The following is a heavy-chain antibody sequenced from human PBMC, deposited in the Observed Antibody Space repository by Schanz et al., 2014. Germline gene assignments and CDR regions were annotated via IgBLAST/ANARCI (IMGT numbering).Heavy chain of an antibody. CDR2: ISGTGGDDT. Sequence: EVHLLESGGGLVQPGGSLRLSCAASGFSFGTYAMSWVRQAPGKGLLWVSSISGTGGDDTYYADSVKGRFTISRDNFKGALYLQMSSLRAEDTAVDYCAKSLESCPGGRGSRGYFDYWGQGTLVTVSS. J-gene: IGHJ4*02. CDR3: AKSLESCPGGRGSRGYFDY. V-gene: IGHV3-23*01. CDR1: GFSFGTYA. D-gene: IGHD2-8*02.